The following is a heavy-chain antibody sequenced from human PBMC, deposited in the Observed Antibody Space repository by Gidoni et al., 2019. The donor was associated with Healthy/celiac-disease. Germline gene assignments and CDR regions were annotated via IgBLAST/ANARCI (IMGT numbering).Heavy chain of an antibody. V-gene: IGHV1-69*01. D-gene: IGHD3-10*01. CDR2: IIPIFGTA. J-gene: IGHJ6*02. CDR1: GGPFSSYA. Sequence: QVQLVQSGAEVKKPGSSVKVSCTASGGPFSSYAISWVRQAPGQGLEWMGGIIPIFGTANYAQKFQGRVTITADESTSTAYMELSSLRSEDTAVYYCARNTITMVRGVIPNYYYYGMDVWGQGTTVTVSS. CDR3: ARNTITMVRGVIPNYYYYGMDV.